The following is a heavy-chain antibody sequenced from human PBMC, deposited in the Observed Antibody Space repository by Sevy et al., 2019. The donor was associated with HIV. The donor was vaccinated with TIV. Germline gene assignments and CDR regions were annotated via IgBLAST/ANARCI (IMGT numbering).Heavy chain of an antibody. CDR3: ARDGPTYYDFWSGYYDYYYGMDV. CDR1: GFTFSSYS. V-gene: IGHV3-21*01. D-gene: IGHD3-3*01. CDR2: ISSSSYI. J-gene: IGHJ6*02. Sequence: GGSLRLSCAASGFTFSSYSMNWVRQAPGKGLEWVSSISSSSYIYYADSVKGRFTISRDNAKNSLYLQMNSLRAEDTAVYYCARDGPTYYDFWSGYYDYYYGMDVWGQGTTVTVSS.